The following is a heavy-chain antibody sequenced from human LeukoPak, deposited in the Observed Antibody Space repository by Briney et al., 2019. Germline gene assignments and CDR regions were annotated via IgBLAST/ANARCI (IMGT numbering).Heavy chain of an antibody. CDR1: GFTFNSYS. Sequence: GGSLRLSCAASGFTFNSYSMYWVRQPPGKGLEWVSSISSSSSHMFYADSVKGRFSISRDNAKNSLYLQMNSVRAEDTAVYYCVRDSGSSYGYYFLHWGQGTLVTVSS. CDR3: VRDSGSSYGYYFLH. CDR2: ISSSSSHM. J-gene: IGHJ1*01. D-gene: IGHD1-26*01. V-gene: IGHV3-21*01.